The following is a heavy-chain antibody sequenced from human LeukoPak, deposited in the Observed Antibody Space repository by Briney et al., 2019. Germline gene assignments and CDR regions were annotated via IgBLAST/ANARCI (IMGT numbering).Heavy chain of an antibody. CDR1: GDSVSSNSAA. Sequence: SQTLSLTCAISGDSVSSNSAAWNWIRQSPSRGLEWLGRTYYRSKWYNDYAVSVKSRITINPDTSKNQFSLQLNSVTPEDTAVYYCARMFRSGWPVYYYYGMDVWGQGTTVTVPS. CDR2: TYYRSKWYN. J-gene: IGHJ6*02. D-gene: IGHD6-19*01. CDR3: ARMFRSGWPVYYYYGMDV. V-gene: IGHV6-1*01.